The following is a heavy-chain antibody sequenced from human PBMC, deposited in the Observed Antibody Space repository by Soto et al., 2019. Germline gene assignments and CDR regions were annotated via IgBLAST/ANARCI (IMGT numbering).Heavy chain of an antibody. CDR1: GGSISSGDYY. CDR2: IYYSGTT. D-gene: IGHD3-9*01. V-gene: IGHV4-30-4*01. CDR3: ARHFSDILTGYYPDY. Sequence: SETLSLTCTVSGGSISSGDYYWSWIRQPPGKGLEWIGYIYYSGTTYYNPSLKSRVTISVDTSKNQFSLKLSSVTAADTAVYYCARHFSDILTGYYPDYWGQGTLVTVSS. J-gene: IGHJ4*02.